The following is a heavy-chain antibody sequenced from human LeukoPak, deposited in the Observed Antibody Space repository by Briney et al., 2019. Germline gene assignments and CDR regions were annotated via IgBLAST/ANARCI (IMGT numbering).Heavy chain of an antibody. D-gene: IGHD3-22*01. J-gene: IGHJ4*02. CDR3: AKDHYYDSSGYSAY. Sequence: GGSLRLSCAASGFTFSSYSMNWVRQAPGKGLEWVAVISYDGSNKYYADSVKGRFTISRDNSKNTLYLQMNSLRAEDTAVYYCAKDHYYDSSGYSAYWGQGTLVTVSS. CDR1: GFTFSSYS. CDR2: ISYDGSNK. V-gene: IGHV3-30*18.